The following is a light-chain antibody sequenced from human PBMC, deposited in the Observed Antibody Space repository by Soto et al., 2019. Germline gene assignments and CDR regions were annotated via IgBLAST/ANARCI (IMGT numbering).Light chain of an antibody. CDR2: DAS. Sequence: VVFTHSPATRSLSPGERATLSCRTSLSVSVYLDWYQQKPGQAPRLLISDASNRATGIPDRFSGSGSGTDFTLTISRLEPEDFAVYYCQQYGSSGRTFGQGTKVDIK. CDR3: QQYGSSGRT. CDR1: LSVSVY. V-gene: IGKV3-20*01. J-gene: IGKJ1*01.